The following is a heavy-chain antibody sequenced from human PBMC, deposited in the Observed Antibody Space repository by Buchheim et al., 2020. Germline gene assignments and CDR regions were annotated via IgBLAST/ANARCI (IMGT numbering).Heavy chain of an antibody. CDR2: IHYTVNT. D-gene: IGHD3-16*01. V-gene: IGHV4-59*01. CDR3: ESAKRYANYGFDI. Sequence: QVQLQESGPGLVKPSQTLSLTCSVSGLSISTYFWNWIRQPPGKGPEWIGYIHYTVNTNYNASLKGPVTFSIDTSKNQFYLILNSVTAADTAVYYCESAKRYANYGFDIWGLVT. J-gene: IGHJ3*02. CDR1: GLSISTYF.